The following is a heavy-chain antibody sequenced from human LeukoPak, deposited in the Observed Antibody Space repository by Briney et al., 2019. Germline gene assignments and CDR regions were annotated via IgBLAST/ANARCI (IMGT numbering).Heavy chain of an antibody. V-gene: IGHV3-66*01. Sequence: PGGPLRLSCAASGFTVSSNYMSWVRQAPGKGLEWVSVIYSGGSTYYADSVKGRFTISRDNSKNTLYLQMNSLRAEDTAVYYCARDLYYDSSGYPHWGQGTLVTVSS. CDR3: ARDLYYDSSGYPH. CDR2: IYSGGST. CDR1: GFTVSSNY. D-gene: IGHD3-22*01. J-gene: IGHJ4*02.